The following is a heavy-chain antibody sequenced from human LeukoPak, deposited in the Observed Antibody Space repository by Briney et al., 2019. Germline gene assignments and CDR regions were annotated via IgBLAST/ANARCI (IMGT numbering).Heavy chain of an antibody. Sequence: RPGGSLRLSCAASGFTFSSYAMSWVRQAPGKGLEWVSAISGSGGSTYYADSVKGRFTISRDNSKNTLYLQMNSLRAEDTAVYYCARDRTSRQGRKELRTRDDAFDIWGQGTMVTVSS. CDR2: ISGSGGST. CDR3: ARDRTSRQGRKELRTRDDAFDI. V-gene: IGHV3-23*01. J-gene: IGHJ3*02. D-gene: IGHD1-26*01. CDR1: GFTFSSYA.